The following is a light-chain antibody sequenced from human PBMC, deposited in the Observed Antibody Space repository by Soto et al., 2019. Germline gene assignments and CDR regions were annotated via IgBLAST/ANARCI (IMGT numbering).Light chain of an antibody. J-gene: IGKJ3*01. CDR1: QSVSSSY. V-gene: IGKV3-20*01. CDR2: GAS. CDR3: EQYGSSRGVT. Sequence: EIVLTQSPGTLSLSPGERATLSCRASQSVSSSYLAWYQQKPGQAPRLLIYGASSRATGIPDRFSGSGSGTDFTLTISRLAPEDFAVYYCEQYGSSRGVTFGPGTKVVIK.